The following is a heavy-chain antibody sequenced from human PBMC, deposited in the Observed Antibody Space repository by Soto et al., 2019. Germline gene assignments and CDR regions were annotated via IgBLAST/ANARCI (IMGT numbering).Heavy chain of an antibody. CDR2: ISSGGIYI. CDR3: ARDRIVRVRGVRDYYSYGMDV. V-gene: IGHV3-21*01. CDR1: GFTFSNYN. Sequence: GGSLRLSCAASGFTFSNYNMHWVRQAPGKGLEWVSSISSGGIYIHYLDSVKGRFTISRDNAENSLSLQMNSLRAEDTAVYYCARDRIVRVRGVRDYYSYGMDVWGQGTTVTVSS. J-gene: IGHJ6*02. D-gene: IGHD3-10*01.